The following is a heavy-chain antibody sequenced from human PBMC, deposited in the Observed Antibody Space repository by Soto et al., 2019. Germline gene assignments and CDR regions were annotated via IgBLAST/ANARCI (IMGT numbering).Heavy chain of an antibody. CDR2: MFYSGLT. V-gene: IGHV4-39*01. Sequence: KSSETLSLTCSVSGYSVTSSDYYWAWTRQPPGKGLEWIGSMFYSGLTYYNPSLKSRVTLSVDTSKNQFSVRLNSVTAADTAVYYCAPLSVSLSGPYGIHVWGQGTTVTVS. J-gene: IGHJ6*02. CDR3: APLSVSLSGPYGIHV. CDR1: GYSVTSSDYY. D-gene: IGHD2-15*01.